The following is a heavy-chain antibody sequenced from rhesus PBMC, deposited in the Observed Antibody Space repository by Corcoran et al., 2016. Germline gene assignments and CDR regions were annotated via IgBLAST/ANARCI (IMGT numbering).Heavy chain of an antibody. D-gene: IGHD6-25*01. J-gene: IGHJ4*01. Sequence: QVQLQESGPGVVKPSETLSLTCAVSGGSISGYYLWSWIRQPRGKGLEWIGYIYGGSGSTSYNPSRKSRVIISIDTSKSQFSLKLSSVTAADTAVYYCARETYSGRAFDYWGQGVLVTVSS. CDR1: GGSISGYYL. V-gene: IGHV4S7*01. CDR3: ARETYSGRAFDY. CDR2: IYGGSGST.